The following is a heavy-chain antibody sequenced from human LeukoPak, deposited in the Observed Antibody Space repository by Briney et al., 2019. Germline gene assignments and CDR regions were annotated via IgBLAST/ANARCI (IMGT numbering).Heavy chain of an antibody. D-gene: IGHD2-2*01. CDR2: ISSSGGST. CDR3: ARGVPNCSDTSCYYDY. V-gene: IGHV3-23*01. Sequence: GGSLRLSCAASGFIFSTYTMNWVRQAPGKGLEWVSSISSSGGSTYYADSVKGRFTISRDNSKNTLYLQVNSLRAEDTAVYYCARGVPNCSDTSCYYDYWGQGTLVSVSS. CDR1: GFIFSTYT. J-gene: IGHJ4*02.